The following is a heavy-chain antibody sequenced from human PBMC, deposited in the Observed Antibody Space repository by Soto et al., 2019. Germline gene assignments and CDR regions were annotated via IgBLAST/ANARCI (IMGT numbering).Heavy chain of an antibody. Sequence: SVKVACKASGGTFSSYSISWVRQAPGQGLEWMGGIIPIFGTANYAQKFQGRVTITADESTSTAYMELSSLRSEDTAVYYCASSTYCGGDCYRWFYPWGQGTLVTVSS. CDR2: IIPIFGTA. D-gene: IGHD2-21*02. V-gene: IGHV1-69*13. J-gene: IGHJ5*02. CDR3: ASSTYCGGDCYRWFYP. CDR1: GGTFSSYS.